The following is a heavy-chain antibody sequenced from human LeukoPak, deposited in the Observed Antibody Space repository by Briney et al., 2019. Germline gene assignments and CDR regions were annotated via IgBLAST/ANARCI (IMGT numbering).Heavy chain of an antibody. J-gene: IGHJ4*02. D-gene: IGHD1-26*01. CDR3: ARARLESGSYYVHY. CDR2: TCYRSKWYN. Sequence: SQTLSLTCAISGDXVSSNSAAWNWIRQSPSRGIQWLGRTCYRSKWYNDYAVSVKSRITINPDTSKNQFSLPLNSVTPEDTAVYYCARARLESGSYYVHYWGQGTLVTVSS. CDR1: GDXVSSNSAA. V-gene: IGHV6-1*01.